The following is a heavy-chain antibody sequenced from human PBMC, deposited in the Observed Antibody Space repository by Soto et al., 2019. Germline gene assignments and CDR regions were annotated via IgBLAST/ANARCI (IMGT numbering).Heavy chain of an antibody. V-gene: IGHV3-48*02. Sequence: EVQLVESGGGLVQPGGSLRLSCAASGFTLSSYNMNWVRQAPGKGLEWVSYISGSSDTIYYADSVKGRFTISIDNAKTSLYLQMDSLRDEDTAVYYCARDHGGSTWFVGIYYYFGVDVWGQGTTVTVSS. CDR2: ISGSSDTI. CDR3: ARDHGGSTWFVGIYYYFGVDV. D-gene: IGHD6-13*01. CDR1: GFTLSSYN. J-gene: IGHJ6*02.